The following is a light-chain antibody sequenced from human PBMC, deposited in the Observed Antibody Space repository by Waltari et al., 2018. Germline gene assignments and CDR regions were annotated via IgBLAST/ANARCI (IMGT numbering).Light chain of an antibody. Sequence: EIVLTQSPATLSLSPGERATLSCRASRSVNNYLAWYQQKPGQAPNLLIHDASNRATGIPARFSGSGLGTAFTLTISRLDPEDFAVYYCQQRSNWPPLFTFGPRTKVHIK. CDR3: QQRSNWPPLFT. V-gene: IGKV3-11*01. CDR2: DAS. J-gene: IGKJ3*01. CDR1: RSVNNY.